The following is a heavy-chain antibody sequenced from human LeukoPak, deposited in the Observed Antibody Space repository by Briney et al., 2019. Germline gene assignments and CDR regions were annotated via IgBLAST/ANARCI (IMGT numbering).Heavy chain of an antibody. D-gene: IGHD1-26*01. CDR3: ARTLPEWDDAFDV. CDR1: GFSLSTSGMC. J-gene: IGHJ3*01. CDR2: IDWDDDK. V-gene: IGHV2-70*11. Sequence: SGPTLVNPTQTLTLTCTFSGFSLSTSGMCVSWIRQPPGKALEWLARIDWDDDKYYSTSLETRLTISKDTPRNQVVLTMTNMDPVDTATYYCARTLPEWDDAFDVWGQGTMVTVSS.